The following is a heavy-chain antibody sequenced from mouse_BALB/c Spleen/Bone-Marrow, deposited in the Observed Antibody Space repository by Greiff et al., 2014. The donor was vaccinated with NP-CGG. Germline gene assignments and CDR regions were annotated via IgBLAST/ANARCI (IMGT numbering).Heavy chain of an antibody. CDR3: ARSGERYCAMDY. Sequence: EVKLMESGGGLVKPGGSLKLSCAASGFTFSDYYMCWIRQTPEKRLEWVATISDGGSYTYYPDSVKGRFTISRDNAKNSLYLQMSSLKSEDTAMYYCARSGERYCAMDYWGQGPSVSVSS. V-gene: IGHV5-4*02. J-gene: IGHJ4*01. D-gene: IGHD2-14*01. CDR1: GFTFSDYY. CDR2: ISDGGSYT.